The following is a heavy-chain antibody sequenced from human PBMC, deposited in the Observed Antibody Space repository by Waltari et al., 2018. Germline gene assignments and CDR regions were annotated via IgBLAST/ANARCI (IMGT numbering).Heavy chain of an antibody. CDR2: IKQDGSEK. D-gene: IGHD3-16*01. V-gene: IGHV3-7*01. Sequence: EVQLVESGGALVQPGGSLGLSCAPSGFTFRSDWMTWVRQAPGKGVEWGANIKQDGSEKYCVDSGKGRFTISRDNAKNSLYLQRNSLSAEDTAVYYCARSSGSYGHYRGGEFDYWGQGTLVTVSS. CDR3: ARSSGSYGHYRGGEFDY. J-gene: IGHJ4*02. CDR1: GFTFRSDW.